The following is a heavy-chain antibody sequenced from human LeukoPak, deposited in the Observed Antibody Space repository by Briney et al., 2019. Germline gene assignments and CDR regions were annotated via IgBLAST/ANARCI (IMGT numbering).Heavy chain of an antibody. J-gene: IGHJ6*03. CDR1: GYTFTTFD. CDR2: MNPNSGNT. V-gene: IGHV1-8*01. Sequence: EASVKVSCKASGYTFTTFDINWVRQATGQGLEWMGWMNPNSGNTGYAQKFQGRVTMTSDTSISTAYMELSRLRSDDTAVYYCARGGAARPAYYYYVDVWGKGTTVTVSS. CDR3: ARGGAARPAYYYYVDV. D-gene: IGHD6-6*01.